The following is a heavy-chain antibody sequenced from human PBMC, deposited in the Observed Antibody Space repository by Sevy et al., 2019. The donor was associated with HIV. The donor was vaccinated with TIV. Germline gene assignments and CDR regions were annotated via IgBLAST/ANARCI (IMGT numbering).Heavy chain of an antibody. CDR2: INDGGST. D-gene: IGHD3-10*01. V-gene: IGHV4-34*01. J-gene: IGHJ6*02. CDR1: GGSFSGYY. Sequence: SETLSLTCAVYGGSFSGYYWSWIRQPPGKGLEWIGEINDGGSTNYNPSLKSRVTISVDTSKNQFSLKLSSVTAADTAVYYCAREGLWFGDASGMDVWGQGTTVTVSS. CDR3: AREGLWFGDASGMDV.